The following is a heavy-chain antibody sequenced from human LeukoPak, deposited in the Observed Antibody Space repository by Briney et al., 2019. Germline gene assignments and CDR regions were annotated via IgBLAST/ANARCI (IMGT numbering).Heavy chain of an antibody. CDR3: ARDPAQSIAARWGYFDY. Sequence: GGSLRLSCAASGFIFSSYNMHWVRQAPGKGLEWVAVISYDGSNKYYADSVKGRFTISRDNSKNTLYLQMNSLRAEDTAVYYCARDPAQSIAARWGYFDYWGQGTLVTVSS. D-gene: IGHD6-6*01. J-gene: IGHJ4*02. CDR2: ISYDGSNK. V-gene: IGHV3-30-3*01. CDR1: GFIFSSYN.